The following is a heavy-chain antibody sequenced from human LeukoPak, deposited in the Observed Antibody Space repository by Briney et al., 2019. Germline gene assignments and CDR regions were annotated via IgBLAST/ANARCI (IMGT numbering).Heavy chain of an antibody. D-gene: IGHD4-17*01. CDR3: AKDMDHDYDDYGFDY. CDR1: GFTFSSYG. Sequence: GGSLRLSCAASGFTFSSYGMSWVRQAPGKGLEWVSAITGSGGTTYYADSVKGRFTISRDNSKNTLYMQMNSLRAGDTAAYYCAKDMDHDYDDYGFDYWGQGAPVTVSS. V-gene: IGHV3-23*01. J-gene: IGHJ4*02. CDR2: ITGSGGTT.